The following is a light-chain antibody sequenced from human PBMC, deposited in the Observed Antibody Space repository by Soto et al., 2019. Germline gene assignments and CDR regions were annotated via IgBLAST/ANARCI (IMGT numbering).Light chain of an antibody. J-gene: IGKJ1*01. V-gene: IGKV1-33*01. Sequence: FPITLSPSSLSANVGDRVTITCHASQDISDSLHCDEQKPGRAPKLLIYDASNLETGVQSRFSGSGSGTEFTRTISSMQPDDFATYYGQQYNSYSEAFGQGTKVDI. CDR2: DAS. CDR1: QDISDS. CDR3: QQYNSYSEA.